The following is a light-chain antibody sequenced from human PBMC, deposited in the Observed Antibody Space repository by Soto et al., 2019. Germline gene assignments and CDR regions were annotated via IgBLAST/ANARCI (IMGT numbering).Light chain of an antibody. CDR1: QGIGNG. Sequence: IQMTQCPSSLAASVGDRVTITCRASQGIGNGLSWFQQKPGKAPKRLIYAASTLQSGVPSRFSGSGSGTEFTLTISSLQPEDFATYYCLRHNDYPITFGQGTRLEIK. CDR2: AAS. CDR3: LRHNDYPIT. J-gene: IGKJ5*01. V-gene: IGKV1-17*01.